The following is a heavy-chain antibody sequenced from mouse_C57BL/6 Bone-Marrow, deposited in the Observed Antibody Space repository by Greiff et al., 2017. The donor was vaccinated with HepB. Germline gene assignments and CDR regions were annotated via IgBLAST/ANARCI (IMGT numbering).Heavy chain of an antibody. V-gene: IGHV1-61*01. J-gene: IGHJ2*01. CDR2: IYPSDSET. CDR1: GYTFTSYW. D-gene: IGHD2-4*01. CDR3: ARVGLPHYFDY. Sequence: QVHVKQPGAELVRPGSSVKLSCKASGYTFTSYWMDWVKQRPGQGLEWIGNIYPSDSETHYNQKFKDKATLTVDKSSSTAYMQLSSLTSEDSAVYYCARVGLPHYFDYWGQGTTLTVSS.